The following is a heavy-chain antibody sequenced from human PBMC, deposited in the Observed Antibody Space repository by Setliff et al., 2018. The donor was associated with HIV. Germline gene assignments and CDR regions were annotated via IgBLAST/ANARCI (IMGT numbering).Heavy chain of an antibody. CDR2: IYKSGTT. CDR1: GYSISTAYY. D-gene: IGHD2-21*02. Sequence: PSETLSLTCAVSGYSISTAYYWGWIRQPPGKGPEWIGYIYKSGTTNYSPSLKSRVTISAGPSKNQFSLKLTSVTAADTAVYYCGRLSETAMASFDSWGQGILVTVSS. CDR3: GRLSETAMASFDS. V-gene: IGHV4-38-2*01. J-gene: IGHJ4*02.